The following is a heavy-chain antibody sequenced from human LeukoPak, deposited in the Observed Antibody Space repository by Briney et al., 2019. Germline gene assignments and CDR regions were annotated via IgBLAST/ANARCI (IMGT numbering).Heavy chain of an antibody. Sequence: ASVKVSCKASGYTFTSYAMNWVRQAPGQGLEWMGWINTNTGNPTYAQGFTGRFVFSLDTSVSTAYLQISSLKAEDTAVYYCARDPFPYGDYSIDYWGQGTLVTASS. CDR1: GYTFTSYA. V-gene: IGHV7-4-1*02. D-gene: IGHD4-17*01. CDR2: INTNTGNP. CDR3: ARDPFPYGDYSIDY. J-gene: IGHJ4*02.